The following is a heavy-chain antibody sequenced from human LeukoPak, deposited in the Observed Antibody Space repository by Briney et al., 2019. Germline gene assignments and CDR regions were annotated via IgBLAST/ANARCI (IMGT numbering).Heavy chain of an antibody. CDR3: ARRCSGGSCSLDY. Sequence: GGSLRLSCAASGFTFSNYWMHSVRQAPGKGLVWVSRINSDGSSTSYADSVKGRFTISRDNAKNTLYLQMNSLRAEDTAVYYCARRCSGGSCSLDYWGQGTLVTVSS. D-gene: IGHD2-15*01. CDR2: INSDGSST. CDR1: GFTFSNYW. J-gene: IGHJ4*02. V-gene: IGHV3-74*01.